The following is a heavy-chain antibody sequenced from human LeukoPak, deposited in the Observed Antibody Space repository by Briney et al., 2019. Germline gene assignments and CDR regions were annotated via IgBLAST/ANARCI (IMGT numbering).Heavy chain of an antibody. CDR3: ARRNGDYVDY. Sequence: GESLKISCKGSGYSFSNYWIGWVRQMPGQGLEWMGIIYPGDSDIRYGPSFQGQVTVSADKSISTAYLQWSSLKASDTAMYYCARRNGDYVDYWGQGTLVTVSS. V-gene: IGHV5-51*01. CDR2: IYPGDSDI. D-gene: IGHD1-1*01. CDR1: GYSFSNYW. J-gene: IGHJ4*02.